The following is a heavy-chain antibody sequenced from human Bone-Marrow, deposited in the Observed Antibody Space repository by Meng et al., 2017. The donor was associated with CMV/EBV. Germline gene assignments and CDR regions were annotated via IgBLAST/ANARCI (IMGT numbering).Heavy chain of an antibody. CDR3: ASMHGSGSYPRN. CDR2: IYHSGST. CDR1: GGSSSSSSW. Sequence: CAGSGGSSSSSSWWSWVRQPPGKGLEWIGEIYHSGSTNYNPSLKSRVTISVDKSKNQFSLKLSSVTAADTAVYYCASMHGSGSYPRNWGQGTLVTVSS. D-gene: IGHD3-10*01. V-gene: IGHV4-4*02. J-gene: IGHJ4*02.